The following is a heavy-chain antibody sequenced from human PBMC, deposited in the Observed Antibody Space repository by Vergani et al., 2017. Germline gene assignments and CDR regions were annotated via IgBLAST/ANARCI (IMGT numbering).Heavy chain of an antibody. J-gene: IGHJ4*02. D-gene: IGHD3-10*01. V-gene: IGHV3-23*01. CDR2: ISGSGGST. CDR1: GFTFSSYA. Sequence: EVQLLESGGGLVQPGGSLRLSCAASGFTFSSYAMSWVRQAPGKGLEWVSAISGSGGSTYYAASVKGRFTISRDNSKNTLYLQMNSLRAEDTAVYYCAKELGSPYGSGSYFSPGNYYFDYWGQGTLVTVSS. CDR3: AKELGSPYGSGSYFSPGNYYFDY.